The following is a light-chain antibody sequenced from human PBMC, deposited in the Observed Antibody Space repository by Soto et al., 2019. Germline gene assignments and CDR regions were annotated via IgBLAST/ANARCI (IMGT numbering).Light chain of an antibody. Sequence: AIQLTQSPSSLAASVGDRVTITCRASQGISRALAWYQQKPGKAPKLLIYDASNLESGVPSRFSGSGSGTDFTLTISSLQPEDFATYYCQQFNNYPFTFGPGTKVDIK. CDR3: QQFNNYPFT. V-gene: IGKV1D-13*01. J-gene: IGKJ3*01. CDR2: DAS. CDR1: QGISRA.